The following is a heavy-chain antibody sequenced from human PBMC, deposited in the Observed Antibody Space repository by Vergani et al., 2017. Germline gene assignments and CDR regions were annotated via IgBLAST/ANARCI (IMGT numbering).Heavy chain of an antibody. J-gene: IGHJ4*02. CDR2: LCPSGST. CDR3: ATGAGPFDI. Sequence: QVQMQESGPGLVKSSETLSLTCSASGAPISYWCWSWLRQPAGKGLEWIGRLCPSGSTNYKPSLKSRVTMSIDTSQNQFSLKLTSVTAADTAVYYCATGAGPFDIWGQGTLVTV. CDR1: GAPISYWC. V-gene: IGHV4-4*07. D-gene: IGHD7-27*01.